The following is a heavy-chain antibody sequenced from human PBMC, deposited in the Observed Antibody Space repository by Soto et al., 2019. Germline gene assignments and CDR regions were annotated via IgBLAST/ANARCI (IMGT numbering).Heavy chain of an antibody. CDR2: INAGNGNT. Sequence: ASVKVSCKASGYTFTSYAMHWVRQAPGQRLEWMGWINAGNGNTKYSQKFQGRVTITRDTSASTVYMELSSLRSEDTAVYYCAREEGGYSGYDSDYYYGMDVWGQGTTVTVSS. J-gene: IGHJ6*02. D-gene: IGHD5-12*01. CDR3: AREEGGYSGYDSDYYYGMDV. V-gene: IGHV1-3*01. CDR1: GYTFTSYA.